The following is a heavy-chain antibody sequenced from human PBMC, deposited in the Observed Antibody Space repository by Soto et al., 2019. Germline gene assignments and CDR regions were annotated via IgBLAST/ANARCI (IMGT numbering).Heavy chain of an antibody. CDR2: IYPSGST. V-gene: IGHV4-4*07. J-gene: IGHJ4*02. D-gene: IGHD4-17*01. CDR1: GDSIRGYS. CDR3: ARDSNHDSGDYVSDF. Sequence: QVQLQESGPGLVKPSETLSLICTVSGDSIRGYSWSWTRQPAGKGLEWIGRIYPSGSTNYSPSLKSRVTMSLDTSENQFSLILTSVTAADTAVYYCARDSNHDSGDYVSDFWGQGSLVTVSS.